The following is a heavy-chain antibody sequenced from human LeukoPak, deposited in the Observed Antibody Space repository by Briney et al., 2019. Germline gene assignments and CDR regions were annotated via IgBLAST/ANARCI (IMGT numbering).Heavy chain of an antibody. CDR1: GGSISSSSYY. D-gene: IGHD4-17*01. CDR2: IYYSGST. CDR3: ARRLRSYFDY. Sequence: SETLSLTCTVSGGSISSSSYYWGWIRQPPGKGLEWIGSIYYSGSTYYNPSLKSRVTISVDTSKNQFSLKLSSVTAADTAVYYCARRLRSYFDYWGQGTLATVSS. V-gene: IGHV4-39*01. J-gene: IGHJ4*02.